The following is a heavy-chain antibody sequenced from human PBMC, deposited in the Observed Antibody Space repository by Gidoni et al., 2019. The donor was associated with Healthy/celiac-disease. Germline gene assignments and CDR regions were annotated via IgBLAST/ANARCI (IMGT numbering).Heavy chain of an antibody. J-gene: IGHJ4*02. CDR2: IICSGVST. V-gene: IGHV3-23*01. CDR1: GFTFRSYA. CDR3: AKDVGGWRSGYYLVDY. Sequence: EVQLLESGGGLVQPGGSLRLSCAPSGFTFRSYALGWVRQTPGKGVEWVSAIICSGVSTYYADSVKGRFTISRDNSKNTLYLQMNSLRAEDTAVYYCAKDVGGWRSGYYLVDYWGQGTLVTVSS. D-gene: IGHD3-3*01.